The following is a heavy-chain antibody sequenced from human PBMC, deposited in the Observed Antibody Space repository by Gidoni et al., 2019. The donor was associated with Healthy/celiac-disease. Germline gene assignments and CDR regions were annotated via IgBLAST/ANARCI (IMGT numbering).Heavy chain of an antibody. CDR3: AREGGGGYSYVSVVDY. Sequence: QVQLQESGPGLVKPSQTLSLTCTVPGGSISSGGYYWRWIPQHPGKGLEWIGYIYYSGSTYYNPSLKSRVTISVDTSKNQFSLKLSSVTAADTAVYYCAREGGGGYSYVSVVDYWGQGTLVTVSS. V-gene: IGHV4-31*03. CDR1: GGSISSGGYY. CDR2: IYYSGST. J-gene: IGHJ4*02. D-gene: IGHD5-18*01.